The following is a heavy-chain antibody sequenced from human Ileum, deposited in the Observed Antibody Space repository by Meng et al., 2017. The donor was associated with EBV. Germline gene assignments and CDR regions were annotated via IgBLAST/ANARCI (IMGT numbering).Heavy chain of an antibody. D-gene: IGHD3-22*01. CDR1: GGSIRRSNG. Sequence: HLTESCPVLVQPARTPSLSCAVPGGSIRRSNGWSWVRQAPGKGLEWIREIHHTESTNYIPSLKSRVTISVDKSKNQFSLKLSSVTAADTAVYYCARESYSDSSGYYSLDYWGQGSLVTVSS. J-gene: IGHJ4*02. V-gene: IGHV4-4*02. CDR2: IHHTEST. CDR3: ARESYSDSSGYYSLDY.